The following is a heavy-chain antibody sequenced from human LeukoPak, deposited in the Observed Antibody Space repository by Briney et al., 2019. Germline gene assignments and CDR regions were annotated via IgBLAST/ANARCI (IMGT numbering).Heavy chain of an antibody. CDR1: GFTFSSYA. V-gene: IGHV3-30*14. D-gene: IGHD2-2*01. CDR3: TRGYCGSTNCAFDS. CDR2: ISYDGSNK. J-gene: IGHJ4*02. Sequence: GGSLRLSCAASGFTFSSYAMHWVRQAPGKGLEWVAVISYDGSNKYYADSVKGRFTISRDNSNNTLFLQMGSLRAEDMAVYYCTRGYCGSTNCAFDSWGQGTLVTVS.